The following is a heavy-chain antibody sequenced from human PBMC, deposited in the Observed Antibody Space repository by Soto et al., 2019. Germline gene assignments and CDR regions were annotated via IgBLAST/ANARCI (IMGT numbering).Heavy chain of an antibody. D-gene: IGHD3-10*01. Sequence: EVQLLESGGGLVQPGGSLRLSCAASGFTFSSYAMSWVRQAPGKWLEWVSAISGSGGSTYYADSVKGRFTISRDNSKNALYLQMNNLRAEDTAVYYCAKDGGVTMVRGVIRYYGMDVWGQGTTVTVSS. J-gene: IGHJ6*02. CDR2: ISGSGGST. CDR3: AKDGGVTMVRGVIRYYGMDV. V-gene: IGHV3-23*01. CDR1: GFTFSSYA.